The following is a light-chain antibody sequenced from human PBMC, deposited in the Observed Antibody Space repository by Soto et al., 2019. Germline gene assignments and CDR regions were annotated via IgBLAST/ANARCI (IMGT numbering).Light chain of an antibody. J-gene: IGLJ2*01. V-gene: IGLV3-25*02. Sequence: SYELTQLFSVSVSPGQTARITCSGDVLPKQYVYWYQQRPGQAPVLLIYKDIERPSGIPERFSGSGSGTTVTLTITGVQPEDEADYYCQSTDTSGTYVVFGGGTKVTVL. CDR1: VLPKQY. CDR2: KDI. CDR3: QSTDTSGTYVV.